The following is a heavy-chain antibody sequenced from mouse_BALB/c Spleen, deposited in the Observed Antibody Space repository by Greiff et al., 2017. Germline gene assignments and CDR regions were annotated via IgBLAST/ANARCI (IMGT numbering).Heavy chain of an antibody. J-gene: IGHJ1*01. V-gene: IGHV1-12*01. D-gene: IGHD1-1*01. CDR2: IYPGNGDT. CDR1: GYTFTSYN. CDR3: ARGGFITTVVAKYFDV. Sequence: QVQLKQPGAELVKPGASVKMSCKASGYTFTSYNMHWVKQTPGQGLEWIGAIYPGNGDTSYNQKFKGKATLTADKSSSTAYMQLSSLTSEDSAVYYCARGGFITTVVAKYFDVWGAGTTVTGSS.